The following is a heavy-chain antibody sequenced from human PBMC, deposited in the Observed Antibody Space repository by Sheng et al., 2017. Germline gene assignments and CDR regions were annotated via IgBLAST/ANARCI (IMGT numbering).Heavy chain of an antibody. V-gene: IGHV1-18*04. CDR1: GFTFTSYG. CDR2: ISLPFGMV. D-gene: IGHD3-16*01. J-gene: IGHJ5*01. Sequence: QVQLVQSGAEVKKPGASVKVPCKASGFTFTSYGFTWVRQAPGQTLQWMGGISLPFGMVNTAQMFQGRVSINEDESTNSVSLELRRLTSDDTAVYYCARGNPPYESSTNLLTYSRRAGGRTRFDS. CDR3: ARGNPPYESSTNLLTYSRRAGGRTRFDS.